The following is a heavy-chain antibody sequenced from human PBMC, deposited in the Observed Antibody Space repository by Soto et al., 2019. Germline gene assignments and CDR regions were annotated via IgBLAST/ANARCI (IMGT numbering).Heavy chain of an antibody. CDR3: ARSHPRISQHDYYYYLIYV. D-gene: IGHD2-2*01. Sequence: GESLKISWEGSGYSYTTYWIGWVRQMPGKGLEWMGIIYPGDSDTRYSPSFQGQVTISADKSISTAYLQWSSLKASDTAMYYCARSHPRISQHDYYYYLIYVLGQRTTVPIS. V-gene: IGHV5-51*01. J-gene: IGHJ6*02. CDR2: IYPGDSDT. CDR1: GYSYTTYW.